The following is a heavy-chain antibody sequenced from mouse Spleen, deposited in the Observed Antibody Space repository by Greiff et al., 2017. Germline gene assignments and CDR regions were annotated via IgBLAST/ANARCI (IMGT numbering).Heavy chain of an antibody. J-gene: IGHJ3*01. CDR2: ISSGGSYT. Sequence: EVKLMESGGGLVKPGGSLKLSCAASGFTFSSYAMSWVRQTPEKRLEWVATISSGGSYTYYPDSVKGRFTISRDNAKNTLYLQMSSLRSEDTAMYYCARRVYYDYDNFAYWGQGTLVTVSA. D-gene: IGHD2-4*01. V-gene: IGHV5-9-1*01. CDR3: ARRVYYDYDNFAY. CDR1: GFTFSSYA.